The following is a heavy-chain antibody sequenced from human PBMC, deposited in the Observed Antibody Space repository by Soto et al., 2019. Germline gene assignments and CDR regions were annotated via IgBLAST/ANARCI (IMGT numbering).Heavy chain of an antibody. CDR3: AREMFFRGRPYNWFDP. J-gene: IGHJ5*02. V-gene: IGHV4-31*03. CDR1: GGSISSGGYY. D-gene: IGHD3-10*02. Sequence: SETLSLTCTVSGGSISSGGYYWSWIRQHPGKGLEWIGYIYYSGSTYYNPSLKSRVTISVDTSKNQFSLKLSSVTAADTAVYYCAREMFFRGRPYNWFDPWGQGTLVTVSS. CDR2: IYYSGST.